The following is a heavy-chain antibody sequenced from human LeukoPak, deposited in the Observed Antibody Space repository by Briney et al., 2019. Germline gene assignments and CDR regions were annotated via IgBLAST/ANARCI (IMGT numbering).Heavy chain of an antibody. CDR2: IIPIFGTA. J-gene: IGHJ3*02. Sequence: AVKVSCKASGGTFSSYAISWVRQAPGQGVEWMGGIIPIFGTANYAQKFQGRVTITADESTSTAYMELSSLRSEDTAVYYCARRDNPAPAFDIWGQGTMVTVSS. CDR1: GGTFSSYA. V-gene: IGHV1-69*01. CDR3: ARRDNPAPAFDI. D-gene: IGHD1-14*01.